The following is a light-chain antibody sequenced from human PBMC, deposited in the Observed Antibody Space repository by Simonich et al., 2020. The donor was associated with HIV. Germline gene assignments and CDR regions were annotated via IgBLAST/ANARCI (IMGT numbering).Light chain of an antibody. Sequence: EIVMTQSPATLSVSPGKRATLSCRASQSVISNLAWYQQKPGQALRLLIYGASSRATGIPDRFSGSGSGTDFTLTISRLEPEDFAVYYCQQYGSFMYTFGQGTKLEIK. CDR1: QSVISN. CDR3: QQYGSFMYT. J-gene: IGKJ2*01. V-gene: IGKV3-20*01. CDR2: GAS.